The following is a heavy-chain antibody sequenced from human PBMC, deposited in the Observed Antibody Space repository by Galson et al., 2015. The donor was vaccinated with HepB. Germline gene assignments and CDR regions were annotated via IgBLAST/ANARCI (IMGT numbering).Heavy chain of an antibody. D-gene: IGHD3-10*01. CDR3: ARAREIRGVYPRDYYYGMDV. Sequence: SVKVSCKASGYTFTRYAMHWVRQAPGQRLEWMGWINAGNGNTKYSQKFQGRVTITRDTSASTAYMELSSLRSEDTAVYYCARAREIRGVYPRDYYYGMDVWGQGTTVTVSS. J-gene: IGHJ6*02. CDR1: GYTFTRYA. CDR2: INAGNGNT. V-gene: IGHV1-3*01.